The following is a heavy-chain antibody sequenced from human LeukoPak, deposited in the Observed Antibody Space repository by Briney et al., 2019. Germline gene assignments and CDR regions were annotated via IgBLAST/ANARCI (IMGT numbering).Heavy chain of an antibody. CDR2: INQDGSET. CDR3: ARDSYRALEY. V-gene: IGHV3-7*01. D-gene: IGHD1-14*01. Sequence: GGSLRLSCAGSGFTFSSHWMNWVRQAPGKGLEWVAHINQDGSETYYVDSVKGRFTVSRDNAKNSLYLQMHSLRAEDTAVYYCARDSYRALEYWGQGTLVTVSS. CDR1: GFTFSSHW. J-gene: IGHJ4*02.